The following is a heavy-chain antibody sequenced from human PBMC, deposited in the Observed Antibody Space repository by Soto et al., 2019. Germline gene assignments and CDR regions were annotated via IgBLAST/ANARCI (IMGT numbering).Heavy chain of an antibody. CDR1: GFTFSSYA. CDR3: AREQWLAPYFDY. Sequence: QVQLVESGGGVVQPGRSLRLSCAASGFTFSSYAMHWVRQAPGKGLEWVAVISYDGSNKYYADSVKGRFTISRDNSKNTLYLQMNSLRAEDTAVYYCAREQWLAPYFDYWGQGTLVTVSS. V-gene: IGHV3-30-3*01. D-gene: IGHD6-19*01. J-gene: IGHJ4*02. CDR2: ISYDGSNK.